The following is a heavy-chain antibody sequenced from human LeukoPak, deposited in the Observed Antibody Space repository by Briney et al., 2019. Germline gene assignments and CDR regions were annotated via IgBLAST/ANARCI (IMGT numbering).Heavy chain of an antibody. D-gene: IGHD1-1*01. Sequence: ASVKVSCKASGYTFTSYGISWVRQAPGQGLEWMGWISAYNGNTNYAQKLQGRVTMTTDTSTSTAYMELRSLRSDDTAVYYCARPEALFKTTPPYYYYGMDVWGQGTTVTVSS. CDR1: GYTFTSYG. CDR3: ARPEALFKTTPPYYYYGMDV. V-gene: IGHV1-18*01. CDR2: ISAYNGNT. J-gene: IGHJ6*02.